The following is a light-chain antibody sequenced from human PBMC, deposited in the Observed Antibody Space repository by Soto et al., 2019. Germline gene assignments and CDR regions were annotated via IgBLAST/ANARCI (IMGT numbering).Light chain of an antibody. V-gene: IGKV3-11*01. CDR3: QQRSNWPLT. CDR1: QSISIY. J-gene: IGKJ4*01. CDR2: DAS. Sequence: EIVLTQSPATLSLSPGERATLSCRASQSISIYLAWYQQKPGQSPRLLIYDASNRATDIPARFSGSGSGTDFTLTISSLEPEDLAVYYCQQRSNWPLTFGGGTKVEIK.